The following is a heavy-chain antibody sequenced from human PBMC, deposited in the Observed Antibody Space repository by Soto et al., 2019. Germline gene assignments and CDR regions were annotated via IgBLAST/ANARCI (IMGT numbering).Heavy chain of an antibody. CDR2: INSPRGTT. D-gene: IGHD1-26*01. Sequence: EVQLLESGGGLVQPGGSLRLSCAASGFTFSNYALTWVRQAPGKGLDWVATINSPRGTTHYADSVEGRFTISRDTSTNMLFLQMNNLRAEDSAVYYCAKELVAAPMYVGWGYFSNYGLDVWGQGTTVTVSS. CDR1: GFTFSNYA. V-gene: IGHV3-23*01. J-gene: IGHJ6*02. CDR3: AKELVAAPMYVGWGYFSNYGLDV.